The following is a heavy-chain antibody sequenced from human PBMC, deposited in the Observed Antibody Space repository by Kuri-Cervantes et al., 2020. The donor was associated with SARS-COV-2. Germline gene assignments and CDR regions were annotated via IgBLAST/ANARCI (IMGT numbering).Heavy chain of an antibody. CDR3: ARGLTTVTTLDFQH. CDR2: IRYDGSNK. CDR1: GLTFSSYG. D-gene: IGHD4-17*01. V-gene: IGHV3-30*02. J-gene: IGHJ1*01. Sequence: GESLKISCAASGLTFSSYGMHWVRQAPGKGLEWVAFIRYDGSNKYYADSVKGRFTISRDNSKNTLYLQMNSLRAEDTAVYYCARGLTTVTTLDFQHWGQGTLVTVSS.